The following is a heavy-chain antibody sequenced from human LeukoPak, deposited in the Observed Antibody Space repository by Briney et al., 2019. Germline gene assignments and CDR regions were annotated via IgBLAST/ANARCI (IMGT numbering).Heavy chain of an antibody. Sequence: SQTLSLTCAISGDSVSSNSAAWSWIRQSPSRGLEWLGRTYYRSKWYNGYAVSVKSRITINPDTSKNQFSLQLNSVTPEDTAVYYCARALRLGWTGVDYWGQGTLVTVSS. D-gene: IGHD6-19*01. CDR1: GDSVSSNSAA. V-gene: IGHV6-1*01. CDR2: TYYRSKWYN. J-gene: IGHJ4*02. CDR3: ARALRLGWTGVDY.